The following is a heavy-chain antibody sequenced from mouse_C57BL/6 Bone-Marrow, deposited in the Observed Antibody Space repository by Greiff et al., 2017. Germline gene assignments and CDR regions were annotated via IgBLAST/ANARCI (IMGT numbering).Heavy chain of an antibody. CDR3: ARKEGLGHFDV. CDR2: IYPRSGNT. J-gene: IGHJ1*03. V-gene: IGHV1-81*01. CDR1: GYTFTSYG. Sequence: QVQLQQSGAELARPGASVKLSCKASGYTFTSYGISWVKQRTGQGLEWIGEIYPRSGNTYYNEKFKGKATLTADKSSSTAYMELRSLTSEDSAVYFCARKEGLGHFDVWGTGTTVTVSS.